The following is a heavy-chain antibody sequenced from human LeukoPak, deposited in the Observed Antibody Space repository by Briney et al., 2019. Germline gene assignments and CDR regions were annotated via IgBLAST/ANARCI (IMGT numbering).Heavy chain of an antibody. D-gene: IGHD3-22*01. V-gene: IGHV4-59*01. CDR1: GGSISSYY. CDR3: ARGVGDSSGYYYSGFDY. J-gene: IGHJ4*02. Sequence: SETLSLTCTVSGGSISSYYWSWIRQPPGKGLEWIGYIYYSGSTKYNPSLKSRVTISVDTPKNQCSLKLSSVTAADTAVYYCARGVGDSSGYYYSGFDYWGQGTLVTVSS. CDR2: IYYSGST.